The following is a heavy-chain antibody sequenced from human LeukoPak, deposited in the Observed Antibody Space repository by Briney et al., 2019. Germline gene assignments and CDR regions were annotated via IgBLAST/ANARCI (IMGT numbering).Heavy chain of an antibody. CDR3: AREGPRTGAFDI. CDR2: ISSSSSYI. Sequence: GGSLRLSCAASGFSFCTSNMNWVRQAPGKGLEWVSSISSSSSYIYYADSVKARFTISRDNAKNSLYLQMNSLRAEDTAVYYCAREGPRTGAFDIWGQGTMVTVSS. D-gene: IGHD1-14*01. J-gene: IGHJ3*02. V-gene: IGHV3-21*01. CDR1: GFSFCTSN.